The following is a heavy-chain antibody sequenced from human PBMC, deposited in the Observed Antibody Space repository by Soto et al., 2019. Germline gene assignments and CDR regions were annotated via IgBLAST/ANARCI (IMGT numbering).Heavy chain of an antibody. D-gene: IGHD2-15*01. V-gene: IGHV3-23*01. J-gene: IGHJ5*02. Sequence: EVQLLESGGGLVQPGGSLRLSCAASGFTFSSYAMSWVRQAPGKGLEWVAAISGSGGSTYYAVSVKGRFTISRDNSKKTLYLQMNSLRAEDTAVYYCASLDIVVVVDAQGDWFDPWGQGTLVTVSS. CDR2: ISGSGGST. CDR1: GFTFSSYA. CDR3: ASLDIVVVVDAQGDWFDP.